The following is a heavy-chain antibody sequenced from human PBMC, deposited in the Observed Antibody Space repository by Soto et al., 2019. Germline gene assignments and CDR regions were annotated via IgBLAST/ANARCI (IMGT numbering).Heavy chain of an antibody. CDR1: GFTFISYA. CDR2: ISGSGGST. CDR3: AKDQKNGYNWNYLGSLDY. Sequence: GGSLRLSCAASGFTFISYAMSWVRQAPGKGLEWVSAISGSGGSTYYADSVKGRFTISRDNSKNTLYLQMNSLRAEDTAVYYCAKDQKNGYNWNYLGSLDYWGQGTLVTVSS. D-gene: IGHD1-7*01. J-gene: IGHJ4*02. V-gene: IGHV3-23*01.